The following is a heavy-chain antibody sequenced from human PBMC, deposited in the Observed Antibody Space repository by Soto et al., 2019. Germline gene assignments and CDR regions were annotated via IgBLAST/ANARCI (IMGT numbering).Heavy chain of an antibody. V-gene: IGHV1-46*03. CDR3: ARGWYHPMGV. Sequence: QVQLVQSGAEVKKPGASVTGSCKASGYTCTSYYMHWVLQAPGQGLEWRGIINPSGGSTSYAQKFRGRVTMTRDTSTGTVYMELSSLRSEDTAVDYCARGWYHPMGVWGKGTTVTVS. CDR2: INPSGGST. J-gene: IGHJ6*03. D-gene: IGHD2-2*01. CDR1: GYTCTSYY.